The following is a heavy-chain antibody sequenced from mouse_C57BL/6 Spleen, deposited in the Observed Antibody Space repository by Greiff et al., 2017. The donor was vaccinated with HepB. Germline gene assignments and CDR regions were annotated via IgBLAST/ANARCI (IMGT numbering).Heavy chain of an antibody. J-gene: IGHJ2*01. CDR3: AREGLKDYFDY. Sequence: VQLKQSGPVLVKPGASVKMSCKASGYTFTDYYMNWVKQSHGKSLEWIGVINPYNGGTSYNQKFKGKATLTVDKSSSTAYMELNSLTSEDSAVYYCAREGLKDYFDYWGQGTTLTVSS. CDR2: INPYNGGT. D-gene: IGHD1-3*01. V-gene: IGHV1-19*01. CDR1: GYTFTDYY.